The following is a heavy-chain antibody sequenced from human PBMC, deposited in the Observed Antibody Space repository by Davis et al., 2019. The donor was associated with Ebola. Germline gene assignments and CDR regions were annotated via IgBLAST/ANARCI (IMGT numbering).Heavy chain of an antibody. J-gene: IGHJ4*02. V-gene: IGHV4-39*01. D-gene: IGHD3-10*01. Sequence: PPPPGKGLEWIGSIYYSGSTYYNPSLKSRVTISVDTSKNQFSLKLSSVTAADTAVYYCARRPYYYGSGVDYWGQGTLVTVSS. CDR3: ARRPYYYGSGVDY. CDR2: IYYSGST.